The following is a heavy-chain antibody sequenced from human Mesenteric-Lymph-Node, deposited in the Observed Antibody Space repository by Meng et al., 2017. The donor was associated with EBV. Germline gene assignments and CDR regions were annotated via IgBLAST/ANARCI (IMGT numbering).Heavy chain of an antibody. Sequence: QLQLQESGPGLVKPSESLALTCDVSGGSISSSPYYWVWIRQPPGKGLEWIGSIFYNVNSYYNPSLKSRVTISVDTSKNNFSLRLTSLTAADTAVYFCASCSGTYPCNDWGQGILVTVSS. D-gene: IGHD1-26*01. CDR2: IFYNVNS. CDR3: ASCSGTYPCND. V-gene: IGHV4-39*07. CDR1: GGSISSSPYY. J-gene: IGHJ4*02.